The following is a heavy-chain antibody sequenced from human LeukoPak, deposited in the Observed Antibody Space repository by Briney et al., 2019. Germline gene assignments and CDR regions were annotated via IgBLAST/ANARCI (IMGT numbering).Heavy chain of an antibody. D-gene: IGHD4-17*01. J-gene: IGHJ4*02. CDR1: GNTFYDYV. CDR3: AKDKCFASPFGHYVFHY. V-gene: IGHV3-43*02. CDR2: ICGEGGIT. Sequence: GGSLRVSCVAPGNTFYDYVMHWVRQAPQKGLEWVSLICGEGGITYYAQSVKGPVTISTDTSRNTRCLQMNTLRSEDTALYDCAKDKCFASPFGHYVFHYWGEGTLVAVCS.